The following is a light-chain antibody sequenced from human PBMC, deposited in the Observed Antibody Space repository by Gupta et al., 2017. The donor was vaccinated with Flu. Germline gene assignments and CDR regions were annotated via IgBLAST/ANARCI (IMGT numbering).Light chain of an antibody. CDR3: QQTHSFPWT. J-gene: IGKJ1*01. V-gene: IGKV1-39*01. Sequence: DIQMTPSPSSLSASIGDRVTITCRASQSISRYFNWYQQKPGKAPVLLIYAASSLQGGVPSRFSGSGSGTDFTLTISSLQPEDFATYYCQQTHSFPWTFGQGTKIDIK. CDR1: QSISRY. CDR2: AAS.